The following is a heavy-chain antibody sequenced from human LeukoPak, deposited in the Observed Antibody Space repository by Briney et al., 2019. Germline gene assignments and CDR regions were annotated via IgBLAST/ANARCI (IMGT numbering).Heavy chain of an antibody. J-gene: IGHJ6*04. D-gene: IGHD6-13*01. CDR3: ARTYSSSWVYYYGMDV. Sequence: SETLSLTCTVSGGSISSYYWSWIRQPAGKGLEWIGRIYTSGSTNYNPSLKSRVTMSVDTSKNQFSLNLSSVTAAETAVYYCARTYSSSWVYYYGMDVWGKGTTVTVSS. V-gene: IGHV4-4*07. CDR1: GGSISSYY. CDR2: IYTSGST.